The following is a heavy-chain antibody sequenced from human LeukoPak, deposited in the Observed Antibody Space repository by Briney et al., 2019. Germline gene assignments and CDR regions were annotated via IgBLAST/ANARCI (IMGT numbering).Heavy chain of an antibody. D-gene: IGHD3-10*01. Sequence: PSETLSLTCTVSGSSISNYYWGWSRQAPGKWLGWIGSSYYSWNTYYNSSLKSRVTLSLHTSKNQFSLHLFSVTAADTAMYYCTRANGYGLIDYWGQGTLVTVSS. V-gene: IGHV4-39*07. CDR3: TRANGYGLIDY. CDR2: SYYSWNT. J-gene: IGHJ4*02. CDR1: GSSISNYY.